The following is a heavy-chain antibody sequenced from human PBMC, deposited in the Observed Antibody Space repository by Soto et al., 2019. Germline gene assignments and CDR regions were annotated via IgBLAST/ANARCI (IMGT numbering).Heavy chain of an antibody. D-gene: IGHD6-19*01. V-gene: IGHV1-18*04. J-gene: IGHJ4*02. Sequence: ASVKVSCKASGYTFTSYGISWVRQAPGQGLEWMVCICAYNGHPNYAQKLQGRVTMTTDTSTSTAYMELRSLRSDDTAVYYCARFRVQRLVSGGGNVFDYWGQGTLVTVSS. CDR3: ARFRVQRLVSGGGNVFDY. CDR1: GYTFTSYG. CDR2: ICAYNGHP.